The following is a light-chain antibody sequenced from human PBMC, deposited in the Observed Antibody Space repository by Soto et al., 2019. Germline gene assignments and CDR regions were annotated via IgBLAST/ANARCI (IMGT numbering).Light chain of an antibody. V-gene: IGLV2-14*01. Sequence: QSALTQPASVSGSPGQSITISCTGTSSDVGGYNYVSWYQQQSGKAPKLMIHEVSNRPSGVSNRFSGSKSGNTASLTISGLQAEDEADYYCSSYTSSHAYVFGIGTKVTV. J-gene: IGLJ1*01. CDR1: SSDVGGYNY. CDR2: EVS. CDR3: SSYTSSHAYV.